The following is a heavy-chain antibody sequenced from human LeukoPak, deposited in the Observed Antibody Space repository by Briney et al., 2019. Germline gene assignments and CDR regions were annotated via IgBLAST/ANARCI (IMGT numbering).Heavy chain of an antibody. CDR1: GFTVSSNS. J-gene: IGHJ4*02. CDR3: ARDRDPVIGDYYFDY. V-gene: IGHV3-53*01. D-gene: IGHD3-22*01. Sequence: PGGSLRLSCTVSGFTVSSNSMSWVRQASGKGLEWVSFIYSDNTHYSDSVKGRFTISRDNSKNTLYLQMNSLRAEDTAVYYCARDRDPVIGDYYFDYWGQGTLVTVSS. CDR2: IYSDNT.